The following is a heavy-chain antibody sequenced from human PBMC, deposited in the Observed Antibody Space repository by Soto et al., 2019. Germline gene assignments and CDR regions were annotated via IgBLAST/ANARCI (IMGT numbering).Heavy chain of an antibody. CDR3: ARALGVDQLLYRDYYYYGMDA. D-gene: IGHD2-2*02. J-gene: IGHJ6*02. CDR1: GGSISRGGYS. CDR2: IYHSGST. Sequence: SETLSLTCAVSGGSISRGGYSWSWIRQPPGQGLEWIGYIYHSGSTYYNPSLKSRVTISVDRSKNQFSLKLSSVTAADTAVYYCARALGVDQLLYRDYYYYGMDAWGQGTTVTVSS. V-gene: IGHV4-30-2*01.